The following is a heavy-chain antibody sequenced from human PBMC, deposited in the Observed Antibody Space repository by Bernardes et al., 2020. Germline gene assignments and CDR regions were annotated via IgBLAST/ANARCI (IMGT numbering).Heavy chain of an antibody. CDR2: IYWDDDK. CDR1: GFSISTSGVG. Sequence: SGPTLVKPTETLTLTCTLSGFSISTSGVGVGWIRQPPGGALEWLGLIYWDDDKRYSPSLRNRLTFTKDTSNNRVVLTMTNVDPVDTATYYCAHRLARSRDWSSGDFDYWGQGTLVTVSS. CDR3: AHRLARSRDWSSGDFDY. V-gene: IGHV2-5*02. J-gene: IGHJ4*02. D-gene: IGHD3-9*01.